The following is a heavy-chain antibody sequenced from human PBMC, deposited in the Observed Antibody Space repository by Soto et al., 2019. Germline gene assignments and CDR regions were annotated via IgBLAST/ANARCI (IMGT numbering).Heavy chain of an antibody. Sequence: GASVKVSCKASGYTFTSYGISWVRQAPGQGLEWMGWISAYNGNTNYAQKLQGRVTMTTDTSTSTAYMELNSLRAEDTAVYYCANTRQPIAVGGHDYYYYGMDVWGQGTTVTVSS. J-gene: IGHJ6*02. CDR1: GYTFTSYG. CDR2: ISAYNGNT. V-gene: IGHV1-18*04. CDR3: ANTRQPIAVGGHDYYYYGMDV. D-gene: IGHD6-19*01.